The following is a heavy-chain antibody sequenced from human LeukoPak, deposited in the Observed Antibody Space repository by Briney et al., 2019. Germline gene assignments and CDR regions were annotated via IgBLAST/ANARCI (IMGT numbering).Heavy chain of an antibody. J-gene: IGHJ4*02. CDR3: ARVGLFDFWSGYQESNYLDY. D-gene: IGHD3-3*01. V-gene: IGHV4-59*01. CDR2: IHDSGST. CDR1: GGSIISYY. Sequence: SENLSLTCTVSGGSIISYYWSWIRQPPGKGLEWIGYIHDSGSTNYNPSFKSRVTISVDTSKNQFSQKLSSVTAADTAVYYCARVGLFDFWSGYQESNYLDYWGQGTLVTVSS.